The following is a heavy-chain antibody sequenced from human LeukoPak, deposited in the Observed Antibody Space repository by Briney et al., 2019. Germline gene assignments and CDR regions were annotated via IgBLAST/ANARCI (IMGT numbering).Heavy chain of an antibody. V-gene: IGHV1-18*01. CDR1: DYTFTSYG. CDR3: ARGGPFSIAAARVYYFDY. Sequence: GASVKVSCKASDYTFTSYGISWVRQAPGQGLEWMGWISPYSDNTNYAQNLQGRVTMTTDTSTSTAYMDLRSLTSDDTAMYYCARGGPFSIAAARVYYFDYWGEGTLVTVSS. J-gene: IGHJ4*02. D-gene: IGHD6-13*01. CDR2: ISPYSDNT.